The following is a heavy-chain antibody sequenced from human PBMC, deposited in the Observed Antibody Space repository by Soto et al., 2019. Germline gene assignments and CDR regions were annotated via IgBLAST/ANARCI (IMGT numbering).Heavy chain of an antibody. CDR2: IYYSGRT. Sequence: QVQLQESGPGLVKPSQTLSLTCTVSGGSISSGGYYWSWIRQHPGKGLEWIGYIYYSGRTYYNPSLKSRVTISVDTSKNQFSLKLSAVTAADTAVYYCARDRDGSGDFDYWGQGTLVTVSS. CDR1: GGSISSGGYY. J-gene: IGHJ4*02. CDR3: ARDRDGSGDFDY. D-gene: IGHD3-10*01. V-gene: IGHV4-31*03.